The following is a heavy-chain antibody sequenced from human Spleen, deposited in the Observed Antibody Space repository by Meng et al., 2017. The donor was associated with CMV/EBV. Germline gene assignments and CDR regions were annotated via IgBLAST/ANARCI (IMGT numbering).Heavy chain of an antibody. V-gene: IGHV1-8*01. CDR1: GYTFTSYD. J-gene: IGHJ4*02. Sequence: SCKASGYTFTSYDINWVRQATGQGLEWMGWMNPNSGNTGYAQKFQGRVTMTRNTSISTAYMELSSLRSEDTAVYYCASGGQQLVPSDYWGQGTLVTVSS. CDR3: ASGGQQLVPSDY. D-gene: IGHD6-13*01. CDR2: MNPNSGNT.